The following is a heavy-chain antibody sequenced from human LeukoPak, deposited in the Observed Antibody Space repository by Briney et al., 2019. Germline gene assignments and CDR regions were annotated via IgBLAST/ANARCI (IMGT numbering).Heavy chain of an antibody. CDR1: GFTVSSNY. CDR2: IYSGGST. D-gene: IGHD5-18*01. CDR3: ARDAQYSYGLSNDY. J-gene: IGHJ4*02. V-gene: IGHV3-66*01. Sequence: TGGSLRLSCAASGFTVSSNYMSWVRQAPGKGLEWVSVIYSGGSTYYADSVKGRFTISRDNSKNTLYLQMNSLRAEDTAVYYCARDAQYSYGLSNDYWGQGTLVTVSS.